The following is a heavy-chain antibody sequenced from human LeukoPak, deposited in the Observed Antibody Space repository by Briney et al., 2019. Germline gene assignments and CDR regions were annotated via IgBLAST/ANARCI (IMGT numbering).Heavy chain of an antibody. J-gene: IGHJ5*02. D-gene: IGHD3-3*01. CDR1: GGSFSGYY. Sequence: PSETLSLTCAVYGGSFSGYYWSWIRQPPGKGLEWIGEINHSGSTNYNPSPKSRVTTSVDTSKNQFSLKLSSVTAADTAVYYCASEITIFGVVTTRAGWFDPWGQGTLVTVSS. CDR3: ASEITIFGVVTTRAGWFDP. V-gene: IGHV4-34*01. CDR2: INHSGST.